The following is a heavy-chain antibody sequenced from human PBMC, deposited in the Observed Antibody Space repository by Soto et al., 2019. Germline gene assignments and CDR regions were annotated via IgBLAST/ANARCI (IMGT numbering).Heavy chain of an antibody. CDR3: ARLTCSNTRCLKLNGFDI. CDR1: GGSISSGGYY. Sequence: PSETLSLTCTVSGGSISSGGYYWSWIRQHPGKGLEWIGYIYYSGSTYYNPSLKSRVTISVDTSKNQFSLKLSSVTAADTAVYYCARLTCSNTRCLKLNGFDIWGQGTMVT. J-gene: IGHJ3*02. D-gene: IGHD3-3*01. V-gene: IGHV4-31*03. CDR2: IYYSGST.